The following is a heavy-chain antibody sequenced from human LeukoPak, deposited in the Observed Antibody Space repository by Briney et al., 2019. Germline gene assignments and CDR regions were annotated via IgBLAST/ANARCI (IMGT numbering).Heavy chain of an antibody. Sequence: GASVKVSCKASGYTSTSYDINWVRQATGQGLEWMGWMNPNSGNTGYAQKFQGRVTMTRNTSISTAYMELSSLRSEDTAVYYCAKWVGWGESDFDYGGQEPRVTVP. J-gene: IGHJ4*02. D-gene: IGHD3-16*01. V-gene: IGHV1-8*01. CDR3: AKWVGWGESDFDY. CDR1: GYTSTSYD. CDR2: MNPNSGNT.